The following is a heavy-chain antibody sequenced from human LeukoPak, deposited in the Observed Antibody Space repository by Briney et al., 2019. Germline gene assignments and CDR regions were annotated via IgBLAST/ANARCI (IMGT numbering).Heavy chain of an antibody. Sequence: GASVKVSCKASGYTFTSYDINWVRQATGQGLEWMGWMNPNSGNTGYAQKFQGRVTITRNTSISTAYMELSSLRSEDTAVYYCARGGGGTAAPPYYFDYWGQGTLVTVSS. J-gene: IGHJ4*02. V-gene: IGHV1-8*01. D-gene: IGHD4-23*01. CDR2: MNPNSGNT. CDR1: GYTFTSYD. CDR3: ARGGGGTAAPPYYFDY.